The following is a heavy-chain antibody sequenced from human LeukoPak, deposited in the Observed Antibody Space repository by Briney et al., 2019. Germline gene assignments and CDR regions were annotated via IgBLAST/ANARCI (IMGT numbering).Heavy chain of an antibody. D-gene: IGHD3-10*01. Sequence: GGSLRLPCAASGFTFEVFGMSWVREPPGKGLRWGSGINWNGGSTGYADSVKGRFTISRDNAKNSLYLQMNSLRAEDTALYHCARDGYYGSGRSYYYMDVWGKGTTVTVSS. J-gene: IGHJ6*03. CDR1: GFTFEVFG. CDR2: INWNGGST. V-gene: IGHV3-20*01. CDR3: ARDGYYGSGRSYYYMDV.